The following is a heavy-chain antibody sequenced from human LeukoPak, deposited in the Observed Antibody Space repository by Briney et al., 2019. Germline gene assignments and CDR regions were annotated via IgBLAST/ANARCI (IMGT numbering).Heavy chain of an antibody. D-gene: IGHD3-22*01. CDR3: ARGVMTYYYDSSGYLEAFDI. CDR2: ISGSGGST. V-gene: IGHV3-23*01. CDR1: GFTFSSYG. J-gene: IGHJ3*02. Sequence: GGSLRLSCAASGFTFSSYGMSWVRQAPGKGLEWVSAISGSGGSTYYADSVKGRFTISRDNAKNSLYLQMNSLRAEDTAVYYCARGVMTYYYDSSGYLEAFDIWGQGTMVTVSS.